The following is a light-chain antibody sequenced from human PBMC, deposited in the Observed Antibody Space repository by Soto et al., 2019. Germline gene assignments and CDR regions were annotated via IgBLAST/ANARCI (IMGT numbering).Light chain of an antibody. CDR3: QHYGASPRT. CDR2: GAS. V-gene: IGKV3-20*01. CDR1: QRVSSSY. J-gene: IGKJ1*01. Sequence: EIVLTQSPGTLSLSPGERATLSCRASQRVSSSYLAWYQQRPGQAPWLLIYGASTRATGIPDRFSGSGSGTDFTLTISRLEPEDFALCYCQHYGASPRTFGQGTMVDVK.